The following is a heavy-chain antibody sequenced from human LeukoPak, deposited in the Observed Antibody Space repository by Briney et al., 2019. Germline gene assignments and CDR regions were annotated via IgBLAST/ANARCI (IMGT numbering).Heavy chain of an antibody. Sequence: GGSLSLSCAASGFTFSSYSMNWVRQAPGKGLEWVSYISSSSSTIYYADSVKGRFTISRDNAKNSLYLQMNSLRAEDTAVYYCAGDIYSSSWYPILDYWGQGTLVTVSS. J-gene: IGHJ4*02. CDR3: AGDIYSSSWYPILDY. V-gene: IGHV3-48*01. D-gene: IGHD6-13*01. CDR1: GFTFSSYS. CDR2: ISSSSSTI.